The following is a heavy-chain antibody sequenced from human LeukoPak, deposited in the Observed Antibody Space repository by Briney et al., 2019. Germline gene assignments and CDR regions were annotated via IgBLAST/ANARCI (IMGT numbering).Heavy chain of an antibody. Sequence: GASVKVSCKVSGYTLTELSMHWVRQAPGKGLEWMGGFDPEDGETIYAQKFQGRVTMTRDMSTSTVYMELSSLRSEDTAVYYCARDGTYCSGGSCYQYYYYMDVWGKGTTVTVSS. J-gene: IGHJ6*03. V-gene: IGHV1-24*01. CDR1: GYTLTELS. D-gene: IGHD2-15*01. CDR3: ARDGTYCSGGSCYQYYYYMDV. CDR2: FDPEDGET.